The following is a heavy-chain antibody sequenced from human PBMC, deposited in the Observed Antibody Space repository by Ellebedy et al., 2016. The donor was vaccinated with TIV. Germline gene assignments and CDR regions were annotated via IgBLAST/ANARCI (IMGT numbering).Heavy chain of an antibody. D-gene: IGHD3-10*01. CDR2: ISYDGSNK. CDR3: ARDPMVRGVIINYFDY. V-gene: IGHV3-30-3*01. J-gene: IGHJ4*02. CDR1: GFTFSSYA. Sequence: GGSLRLXXAASGFTFSSYAMHWVRQAPGKGLEWVAVISYDGSNKYYADSVKGRFTISRDNSKNTLYLQMNSLRAEDTAVYYCARDPMVRGVIINYFDYWGQGTLVTVSS.